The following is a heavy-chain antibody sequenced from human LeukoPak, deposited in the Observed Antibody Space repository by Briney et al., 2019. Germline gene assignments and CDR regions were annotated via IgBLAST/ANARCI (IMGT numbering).Heavy chain of an antibody. D-gene: IGHD4-17*01. Sequence: PGGSLRHSCAASGFTFSSYGMHWVRQAPGKGLEWVAVIWYDGSNKYYADSVKGRFTISRDNSKNTLYLQMNSLRAEDTAVYYCARDGVATVTTLSWFDPWGQGTLVTVSS. CDR1: GFTFSSYG. CDR3: ARDGVATVTTLSWFDP. J-gene: IGHJ5*02. V-gene: IGHV3-33*01. CDR2: IWYDGSNK.